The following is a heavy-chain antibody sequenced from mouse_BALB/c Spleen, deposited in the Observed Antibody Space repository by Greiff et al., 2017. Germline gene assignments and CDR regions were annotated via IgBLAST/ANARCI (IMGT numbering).Heavy chain of an antibody. J-gene: IGHJ4*01. Sequence: DVKLQESGAELVKPGASVKLSCTASGFNIKDTYMHWVKQRPEQGLEWIGRIDPANGNTKYDPKFQGKATITADTSSNTAYLQLSSLTSEDTAVYYCAEGDYDYDGAMDYWGQGTSVTVSS. CDR3: AEGDYDYDGAMDY. CDR2: IDPANGNT. CDR1: GFNIKDTY. D-gene: IGHD2-4*01. V-gene: IGHV14-3*02.